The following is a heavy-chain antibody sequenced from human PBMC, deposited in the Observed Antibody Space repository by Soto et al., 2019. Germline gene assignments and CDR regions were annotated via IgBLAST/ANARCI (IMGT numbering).Heavy chain of an antibody. J-gene: IGHJ4*02. Sequence: GGSLRLSCAASGFTFSSYAMSWVRQAPGKGLEWVSAISGSGGSTYYADSVKGRFTISRDNSKNTLYLQMNSLRAEDTAVYYCAKDQIPLHIDFRGVIDYWGQGTLVTVSS. V-gene: IGHV3-23*01. CDR2: ISGSGGST. D-gene: IGHD3-10*01. CDR1: GFTFSSYA. CDR3: AKDQIPLHIDFRGVIDY.